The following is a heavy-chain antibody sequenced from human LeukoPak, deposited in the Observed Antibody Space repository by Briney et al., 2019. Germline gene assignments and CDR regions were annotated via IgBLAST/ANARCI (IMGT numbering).Heavy chain of an antibody. CDR1: GFSFSSCA. Sequence: GGSLRLSCAASGFSFSSCAMTWVRQAPGKGLEWVSTISGSAYSTHYADSVKGRFTISRDNSKNTLYLQLTSLRAGDTAVYYCAKASGSGFDRPQDYWGRGTLVTVSS. V-gene: IGHV3-23*01. CDR2: ISGSAYST. CDR3: AKASGSGFDRPQDY. D-gene: IGHD5-12*01. J-gene: IGHJ4*02.